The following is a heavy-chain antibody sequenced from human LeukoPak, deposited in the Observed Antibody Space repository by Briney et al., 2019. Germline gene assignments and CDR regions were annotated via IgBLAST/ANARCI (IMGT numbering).Heavy chain of an antibody. CDR1: GFTFSDYY. V-gene: IGHV3-11*01. D-gene: IGHD5-24*01. Sequence: GGSLRLSCAASGFTFSDYYMSWMREAPGKGLEGVSYISSSGSTIYYADSVKGRFNIYRDNDKNSLYLQMNSLRAEDTAVYYCARVVDGFAFDIWGQGTMVTVSS. CDR2: ISSSGSTI. CDR3: ARVVDGFAFDI. J-gene: IGHJ3*02.